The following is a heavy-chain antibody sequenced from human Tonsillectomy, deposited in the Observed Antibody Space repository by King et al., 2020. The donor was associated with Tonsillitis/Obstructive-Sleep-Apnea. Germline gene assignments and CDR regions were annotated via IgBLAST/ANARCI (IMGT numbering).Heavy chain of an antibody. V-gene: IGHV3-11*05. CDR3: GTPGIP. CDR2: ISGSSSHT. Sequence: VQLVESGGGLVKPGGSLRLSCAASRFNFSDYYMNWIRQARGKGLEWVSYISGSSSHTAYADSVKGRFTISRDNTKSSLFLQMNSLRADDTAVYYCGTPGIPWGQGTLVTVSS. J-gene: IGHJ5*02. CDR1: RFNFSDYY.